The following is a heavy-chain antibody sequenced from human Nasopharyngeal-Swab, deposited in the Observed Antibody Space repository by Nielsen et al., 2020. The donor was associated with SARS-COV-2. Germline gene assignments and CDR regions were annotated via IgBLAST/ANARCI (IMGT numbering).Heavy chain of an antibody. V-gene: IGHV4-39*01. CDR3: ARHGGYCSSTSCYSSWFDP. J-gene: IGHJ5*02. CDR2: IYYSGST. D-gene: IGHD2-2*02. CDR1: GGSISSSSYY. Sequence: ESLRLSCTVSGGSISSSSYYWGWIRQPPGKGLEGIGSIYYSGSTYYNPTLKSRVTISVDTSKNQFSLKLSSVAAADTAVYYCARHGGYCSSTSCYSSWFDPWGQGTLVTVSS.